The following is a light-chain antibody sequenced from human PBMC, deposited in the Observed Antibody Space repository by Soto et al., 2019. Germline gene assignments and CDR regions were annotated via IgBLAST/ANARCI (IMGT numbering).Light chain of an antibody. J-gene: IGKJ1*01. CDR3: QQYGGSPRT. Sequence: EIVLTQSPGTLSLSPGERATLSCRASQSVTKSLAWYQQKPGQAPRLLIYGASSRATGIPDRFSGSGSVTDFTLTISRLEPEDFAVYYCQQYGGSPRTFGQGTKVDIK. CDR1: QSVTKS. CDR2: GAS. V-gene: IGKV3-20*01.